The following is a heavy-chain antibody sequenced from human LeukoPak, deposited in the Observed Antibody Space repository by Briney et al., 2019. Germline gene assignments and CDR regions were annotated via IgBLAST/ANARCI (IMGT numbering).Heavy chain of an antibody. J-gene: IGHJ2*01. Sequence: NPGGSLRLSCAASGFPFSDYSMNWVRQAPGKGLEWVSSISSSGDDIYSADSVKGRFTISRDNAKNSLYLQMTNLSAEDTAVYFCVRDLVRGVHPVFYFDLWGRGTLVTVSS. CDR2: ISSSGDDI. CDR1: GFPFSDYS. CDR3: VRDLVRGVHPVFYFDL. V-gene: IGHV3-21*01. D-gene: IGHD3-10*01.